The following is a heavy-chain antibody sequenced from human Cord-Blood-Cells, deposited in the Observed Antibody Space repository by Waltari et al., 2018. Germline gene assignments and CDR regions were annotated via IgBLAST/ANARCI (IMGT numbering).Heavy chain of an antibody. CDR3: ASGYFDY. Sequence: QVQLQQWGAGLLKPSETLSLTCAAYGGSFSGYYWSWIRQPPGKGLEWIGEINHSGSTNYNPSLKSRVTISVDTSKNQFSLKLSSVTAADTAVYYCASGYFDYWGQGTLVTVSS. V-gene: IGHV4-34*01. CDR1: GGSFSGYY. CDR2: INHSGST. J-gene: IGHJ4*02.